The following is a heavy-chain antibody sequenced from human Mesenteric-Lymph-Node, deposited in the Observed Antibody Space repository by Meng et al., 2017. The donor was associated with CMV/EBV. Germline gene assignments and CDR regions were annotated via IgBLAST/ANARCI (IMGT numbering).Heavy chain of an antibody. Sequence: GESLKISCAASGFSFATYAMSWVRQAPGKGLEWLSVIYSGGSITYHTPSVKGRFTISRDDSMNTLFLQLNSLRADDTAVYFCGRYLLPRSIRGSYYFGMDVWGQGTTVTVSS. CDR2: IYSGGSIT. CDR3: GRYLLPRSIRGSYYFGMDV. J-gene: IGHJ6*02. D-gene: IGHD3-22*01. V-gene: IGHV3-23*03. CDR1: GFSFATYA.